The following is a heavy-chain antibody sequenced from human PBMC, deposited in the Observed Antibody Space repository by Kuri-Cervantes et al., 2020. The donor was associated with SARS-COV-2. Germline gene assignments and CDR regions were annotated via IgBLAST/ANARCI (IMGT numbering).Heavy chain of an antibody. Sequence: GESLKISCAASGFTFSSYGMHWVRQAPGKGLEWVAFIRYDGSNKYYADSVKGRFTISRDNSKNTLYLQMNSLRAEDTAVYYCAREGTGPTLNDAFDIWGQGTMVTVSS. J-gene: IGHJ3*02. CDR3: AREGTGPTLNDAFDI. D-gene: IGHD3/OR15-3a*01. CDR2: IRYDGSNK. CDR1: GFTFSSYG. V-gene: IGHV3-30*02.